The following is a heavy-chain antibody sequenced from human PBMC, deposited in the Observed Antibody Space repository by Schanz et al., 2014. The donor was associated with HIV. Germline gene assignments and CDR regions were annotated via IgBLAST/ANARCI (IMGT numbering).Heavy chain of an antibody. J-gene: IGHJ4*02. CDR1: GFTFSSYG. CDR2: MSDDGGTK. V-gene: IGHV3-33*05. CDR3: ARGGYNYGREGYFDY. Sequence: VQLVESGGGLVKPGGSLRLSCAASGFTFSSYGMHWVRQAPGKGLEWVAFMSDDGGTKFYGDAAKGRFTISRDKSKNTLFLQMNSLRAEDTTVYYCARGGYNYGREGYFDYWGQGTLVTVSS. D-gene: IGHD5-18*01.